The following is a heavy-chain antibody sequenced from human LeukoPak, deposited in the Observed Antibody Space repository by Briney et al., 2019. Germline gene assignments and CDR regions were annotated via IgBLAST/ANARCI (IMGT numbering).Heavy chain of an antibody. CDR1: GYTFTGYY. CDR2: INPNSGGT. Sequence: ASVKVSCKASGYTFTGYYMHWVRQAPGQGLEWMGWINPNSGGTNYAQKFQGRVTMTRDTSISTAYMELSRLRSDDTAVYYCARDGVLLWFGELHNWFDPWGQGTLVTVSS. J-gene: IGHJ5*02. V-gene: IGHV1-2*02. D-gene: IGHD3-10*01. CDR3: ARDGVLLWFGELHNWFDP.